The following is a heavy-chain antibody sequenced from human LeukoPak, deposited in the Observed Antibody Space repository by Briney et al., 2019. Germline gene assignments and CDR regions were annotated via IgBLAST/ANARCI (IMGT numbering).Heavy chain of an antibody. CDR2: IYYSGST. V-gene: IGHV4-39*01. CDR1: GGSISSSTYY. CDR3: ARLPAATDI. J-gene: IGHJ3*02. Sequence: SETLSLTCTVSGGSISSSTYYWGWIRQPPGKGLEWIASIYYSGSTYYDPSLKSRVTISVDTSKNQLSLKVSSVTAADTAVYYCARLPAATDIWGQGTMVTVSS.